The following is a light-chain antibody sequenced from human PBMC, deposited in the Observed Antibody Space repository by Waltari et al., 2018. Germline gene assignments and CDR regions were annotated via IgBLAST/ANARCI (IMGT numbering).Light chain of an antibody. Sequence: EIVLTQSPATLSSSPGERVALSCRANENIGTDLAWLQQIPGQAPRLLVYDATRRAIGIPDRFSGSGSGTEFTLTISRLESEDFVIYYCQQRTHWPTAFGQGTWLEVK. CDR3: QQRTHWPTA. CDR1: ENIGTD. CDR2: DAT. J-gene: IGKJ2*01. V-gene: IGKV3-11*01.